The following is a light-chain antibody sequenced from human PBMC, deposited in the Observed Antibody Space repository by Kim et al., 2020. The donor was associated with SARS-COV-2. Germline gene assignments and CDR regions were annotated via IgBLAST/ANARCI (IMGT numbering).Light chain of an antibody. CDR3: QQYNNWPPYT. CDR2: GAS. CDR1: QSVSSN. Sequence: VSPRERATLSCRASQSVSSNLAWYQQKPGQAPRLLIYGASTRATGIPARFSGGGSGTEFTLTISSLQSEDFVVYYCQQYNNWPPYTFGQGTKLEI. J-gene: IGKJ2*01. V-gene: IGKV3D-15*01.